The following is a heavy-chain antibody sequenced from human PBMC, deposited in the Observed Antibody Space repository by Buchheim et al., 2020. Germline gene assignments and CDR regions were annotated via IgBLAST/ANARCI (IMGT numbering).Heavy chain of an antibody. Sequence: EVQLVESGGGLVQPAGSLRLSCAASGFTFSSYSMNWVRQAPGKGLEWVSYISSSSDSIYYADSVEGRFTISRDNAKNSLYLQMNSLRAEDTAVYYCTRGQAAPSDYWGQGAL. CDR3: TRGQAAPSDY. V-gene: IGHV3-48*01. CDR1: GFTFSSYS. CDR2: ISSSSDSI. J-gene: IGHJ4*02. D-gene: IGHD2-15*01.